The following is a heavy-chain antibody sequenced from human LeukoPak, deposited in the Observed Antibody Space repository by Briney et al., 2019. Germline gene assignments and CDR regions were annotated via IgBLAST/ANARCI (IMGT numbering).Heavy chain of an antibody. CDR2: IIPIFGTA. CDR1: GGTFSSYA. D-gene: IGHD3-10*01. Sequence: SVKVSCKASGGTFSSYAISWVRRAPGQGLEWMGGIIPIFGTANYAQKFQGRVTITADKSTSTAYMELSSLRSEDTAVYYCARWQGRRYYYYYYMDVWGKGTTVTVSS. J-gene: IGHJ6*03. V-gene: IGHV1-69*06. CDR3: ARWQGRRYYYYYYMDV.